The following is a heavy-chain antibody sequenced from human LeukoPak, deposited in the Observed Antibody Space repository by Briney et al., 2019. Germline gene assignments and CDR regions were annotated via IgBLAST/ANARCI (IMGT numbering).Heavy chain of an antibody. V-gene: IGHV4-34*01. CDR2: INHSGST. D-gene: IGHD2-15*01. CDR3: ARNSCSGGSCYDNRGYFDY. Sequence: SETLSLTCAVYGGSFSGYYWSWIRQPPGKGLGWIGEINHSGSTNYNPSLKSRVTISVDTSKNQFSLKLSSVTAADTAVYFCARNSCSGGSCYDNRGYFDYWGQGTLVTVSS. J-gene: IGHJ4*02. CDR1: GGSFSGYY.